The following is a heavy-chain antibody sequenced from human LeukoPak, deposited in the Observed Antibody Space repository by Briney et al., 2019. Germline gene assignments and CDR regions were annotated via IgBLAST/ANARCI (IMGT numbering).Heavy chain of an antibody. J-gene: IGHJ5*02. CDR2: IYTSGST. CDR3: ARGAPNYDFWSGPNNWFDP. CDR1: GGSISSYY. Sequence: SETLSLTCTVSGGSISSYYWSWIRQPAGKGLEWIGRIYTSGSTNYNPSLKSRVTMSVDTSKNQFSLKLSSMTAADTAVYYCARGAPNYDFWSGPNNWFDPWGQGTLVTVSS. D-gene: IGHD3-3*01. V-gene: IGHV4-4*07.